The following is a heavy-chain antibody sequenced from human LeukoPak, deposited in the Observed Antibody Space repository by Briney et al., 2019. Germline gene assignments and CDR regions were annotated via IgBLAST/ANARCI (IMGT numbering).Heavy chain of an antibody. D-gene: IGHD3-16*01. Sequence: SGGSLRLSCEASGSGFTFGNFALSWVRQAPGKGLEWVAGISGGGYYTYYADSVKGRFTISRDNSKNTLYIQMNSLRAEDTAVYYCAKGGSWGDYYFYFYMDVWGTGTTVTVSS. J-gene: IGHJ6*03. CDR3: AKGGSWGDYYFYFYMDV. V-gene: IGHV3-23*01. CDR1: GSGFTFGNFA. CDR2: ISGGGYYT.